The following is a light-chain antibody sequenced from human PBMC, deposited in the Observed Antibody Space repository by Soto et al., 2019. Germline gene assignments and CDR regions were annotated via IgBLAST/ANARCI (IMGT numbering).Light chain of an antibody. CDR1: SSDVGGYNY. J-gene: IGLJ1*01. Sequence: QSALTQPASVSGSPGQSITISCTGTSSDVGGYNYVSWYQHHPGKAPKLMIYDVTNRPSGVSNRFSGSKSGNTGSLTISGLQPEDEAEYYCNSYTTSNTRKKVFGTGTKLTVL. V-gene: IGLV2-14*03. CDR3: NSYTTSNTRKKV. CDR2: DVT.